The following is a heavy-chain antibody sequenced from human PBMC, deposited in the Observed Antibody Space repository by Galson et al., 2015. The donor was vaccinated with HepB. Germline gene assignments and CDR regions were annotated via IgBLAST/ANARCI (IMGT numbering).Heavy chain of an antibody. CDR1: GFTFGGDA. D-gene: IGHD3-3*01. CDR2: MSGSGYSV. J-gene: IGHJ5*02. CDR3: AKEERFYDFWSGYFSS. Sequence: SLRLSCAASGFTFGGDAMSWVRQAPGKGLEWVSGMSGSGYSVYYADAVKGRFTISRDNPKKTLYLQMTSLRAEDTAVYYCAKEERFYDFWSGYFSSWGQGSLVIVSS. V-gene: IGHV3-23*01.